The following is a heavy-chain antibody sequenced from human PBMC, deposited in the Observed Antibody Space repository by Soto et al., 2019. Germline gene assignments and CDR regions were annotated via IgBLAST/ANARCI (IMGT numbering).Heavy chain of an antibody. D-gene: IGHD4-17*01. V-gene: IGHV4-31*03. CDR2: IYYSGST. CDR1: GGSISTGGYY. Sequence: QVQLQESGPGLVKPSQTLSRTCTVSGGSISTGGYYWTWIRQNPGKGLECVGYIYYSGSTYYNPSLKSRVTISVDTSKNQFSLMLSSVTAADTAVYYCARGLSVTLFDNWGQGTLVTVSS. CDR3: ARGLSVTLFDN. J-gene: IGHJ4*02.